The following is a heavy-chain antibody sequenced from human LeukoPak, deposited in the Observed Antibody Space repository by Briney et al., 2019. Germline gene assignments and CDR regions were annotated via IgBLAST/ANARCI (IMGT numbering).Heavy chain of an antibody. D-gene: IGHD4-17*01. CDR2: IYYSGST. Sequence: SQTLSLTCTVSGRSISSGDYYWRWIRQPPGKGLVWIGYIYYSGSTYYNPSLKSRVTISEDTSKNQFSLKLSSVTAADTAVYYCARVDDGDYGYAFDIWGQGTMVTVSS. J-gene: IGHJ3*02. CDR1: GRSISSGDYY. V-gene: IGHV4-30-4*08. CDR3: ARVDDGDYGYAFDI.